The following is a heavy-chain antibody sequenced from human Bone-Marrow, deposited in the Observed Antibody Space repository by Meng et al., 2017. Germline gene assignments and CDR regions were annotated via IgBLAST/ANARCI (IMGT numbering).Heavy chain of an antibody. CDR1: GFTVSSNY. D-gene: IGHD5-24*01. CDR3: ARGGDGYNYDY. CDR2: IYSGGST. V-gene: IGHV3-53*02. Sequence: EWRLVETGGGLIQPGGSLRLSWAASGFTVSSNYMSWVRQAPGKGLEWVSVIYSGGSTYYADSVKGRFTISRDNSKNTLYLQMNSLRAEDTAVYYCARGGDGYNYDYWGQGTLVTVSS. J-gene: IGHJ4*02.